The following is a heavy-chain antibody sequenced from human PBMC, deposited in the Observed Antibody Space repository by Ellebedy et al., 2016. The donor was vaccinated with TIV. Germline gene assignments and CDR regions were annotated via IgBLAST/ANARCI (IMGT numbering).Heavy chain of an antibody. Sequence: PGGSLRLSCAASGFTFSSFAMAWVRPTPGKGLEWVSGLYGSGRGIFYSDSVKGRFTISRDNSKNTLYLQMNSLTAEDTGIYYCAKGRGGGSDSSAPRYYFDYWGLGTLVTVSS. D-gene: IGHD3-22*01. J-gene: IGHJ4*02. CDR1: GFTFSSFA. CDR2: LYGSGRGI. CDR3: AKGRGGGSDSSAPRYYFDY. V-gene: IGHV3-23*01.